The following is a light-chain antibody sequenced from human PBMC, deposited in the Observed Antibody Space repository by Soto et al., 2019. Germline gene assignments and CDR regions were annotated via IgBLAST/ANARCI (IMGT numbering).Light chain of an antibody. CDR2: GAS. V-gene: IGKV3-20*01. Sequence: IALTQSPGTLSLSPGERATLSCRASQRVSSNYVAWYQHKPGQAPMLLIHGASLRATGIPDRFSGSGSGTDFTLTISRLEPEDFAVYYCHQYGTLPYAFGQGTKLQIK. CDR1: QRVSSNY. CDR3: HQYGTLPYA. J-gene: IGKJ2*01.